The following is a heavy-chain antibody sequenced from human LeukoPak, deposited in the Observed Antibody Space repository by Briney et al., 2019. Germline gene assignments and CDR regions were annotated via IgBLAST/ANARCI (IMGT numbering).Heavy chain of an antibody. CDR1: GYTFTDYY. Sequence: ASVKVSCKASGYTFTDYYIHWVRQAPGQGLEWMGWMNPNTGGTSHAQRFQGRVTMTRDTSITTAYMGLSRLRYDDTAVYYCATSMVRGVRRFDPWGQGTLVTVSS. CDR2: MNPNTGGT. D-gene: IGHD3-10*01. J-gene: IGHJ5*02. V-gene: IGHV1-2*02. CDR3: ATSMVRGVRRFDP.